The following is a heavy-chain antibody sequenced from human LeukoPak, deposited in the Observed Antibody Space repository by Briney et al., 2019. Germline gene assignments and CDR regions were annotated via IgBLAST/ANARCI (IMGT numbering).Heavy chain of an antibody. CDR3: TSKDAPRTYDGSDI. CDR2: LKTKTDGGAT. CDR1: EFTFSKAW. J-gene: IGHJ3*02. D-gene: IGHD2-15*01. V-gene: IGHV3-15*01. Sequence: GGSLRLSCAASEFTFSKAWMSWVRQAPGKGLEWVGSLKTKTDGGATEYAEPLKGRFTISRDDSKNLLFLDMNNLKAEDTGVYYCTSKDAPRTYDGSDIWGQGTMVIVSS.